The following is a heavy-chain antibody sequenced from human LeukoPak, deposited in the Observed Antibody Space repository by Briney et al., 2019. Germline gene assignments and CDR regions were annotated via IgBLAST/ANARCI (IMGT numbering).Heavy chain of an antibody. CDR2: INHSGST. V-gene: IGHV4-34*01. D-gene: IGHD6-6*01. CDR3: ARLYSSSSPEDY. J-gene: IGHJ4*02. Sequence: SETLSLTCAVYGGSSSGYYWSWIRQPPGKGLEWIGEINHSGSTNYNPSLKSRVTISVDTSKNQFSLKLSSVTAADTAVYYCARLYSSSSPEDYWGQGTLVTVSS. CDR1: GGSSSGYY.